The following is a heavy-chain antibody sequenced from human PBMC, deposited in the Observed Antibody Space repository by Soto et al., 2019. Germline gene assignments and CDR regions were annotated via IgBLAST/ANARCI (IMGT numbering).Heavy chain of an antibody. CDR1: GDSVSSNSAA. J-gene: IGHJ3*02. CDR2: TCYRSKWYN. Sequence: SQTLSLTCAISGDSVSSNSAAWNWIRQSPSRGLEWLGRTCYRSKWYNDYAVSVKSRITIDADTSRNQFSLQLNSVTPEDTAVYYCARDRRHIGATSDAFDIWGQGTMVTVSS. V-gene: IGHV6-1*01. CDR3: ARDRRHIGATSDAFDI. D-gene: IGHD5-12*01.